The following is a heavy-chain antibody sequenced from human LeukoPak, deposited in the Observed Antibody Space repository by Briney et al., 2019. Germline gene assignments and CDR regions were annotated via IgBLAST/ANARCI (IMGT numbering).Heavy chain of an antibody. CDR3: ARDYSNWLDP. V-gene: IGHV4-59*01. CDR1: GGSISRYY. D-gene: IGHD4-11*01. J-gene: IGHJ5*02. CDR2: IYYSGTT. Sequence: PSETLSLTCTVSGGSISRYYWTWVRQPPGKGLEWIGYIYYSGTTNYNPSLKSRVTISVDTSKNQFSLRLSSVTAADTAVYYCARDYSNWLDPWGQGSLVTVSS.